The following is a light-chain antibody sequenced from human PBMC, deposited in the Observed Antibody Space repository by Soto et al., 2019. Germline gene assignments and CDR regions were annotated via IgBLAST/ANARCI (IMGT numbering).Light chain of an antibody. CDR1: QSIDSW. Sequence: DIQMTQSPSTLSASVGDRVTITCRASQSIDSWLAWYQQKPGKAPKLLIYKTSNLESGVPSRFSGSGSGTEFSLTISSLQHDDFATYYCQQYKSFSLTFGGGSMVEVK. J-gene: IGKJ4*01. V-gene: IGKV1-5*03. CDR3: QQYKSFSLT. CDR2: KTS.